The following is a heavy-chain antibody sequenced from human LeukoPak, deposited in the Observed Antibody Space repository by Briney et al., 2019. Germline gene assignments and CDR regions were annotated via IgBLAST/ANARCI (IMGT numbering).Heavy chain of an antibody. Sequence: ASVKVSCKASGYTFTGYHIYWVRRAPGHGLEGGGWINPNSGGTDYAQNFQGRVTMTRDASISTAYMELSRLRSDDTAVYYCARAAYDILTGYYMRWLDYWGQGTLVTVSS. J-gene: IGHJ4*02. CDR3: ARAAYDILTGYYMRWLDY. D-gene: IGHD3-9*01. CDR2: INPNSGGT. CDR1: GYTFTGYH. V-gene: IGHV1-2*02.